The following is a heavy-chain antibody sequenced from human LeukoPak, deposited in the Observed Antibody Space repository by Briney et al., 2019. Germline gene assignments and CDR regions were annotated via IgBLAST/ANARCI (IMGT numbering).Heavy chain of an antibody. CDR1: GGTFSSYA. D-gene: IGHD3-3*01. CDR3: ARDRHYDLGNAFDI. V-gene: IGHV1-2*02. J-gene: IGHJ3*02. CDR2: INPNSGDT. Sequence: ASVKVSCKASGGTFSSYAISWVRQAPGQGLEWMGWINPNSGDTIYAQEFQGRVTMTRDTSISTAYMELSRLRSDDTAVYHCARDRHYDLGNAFDIWGQGTMVTVSS.